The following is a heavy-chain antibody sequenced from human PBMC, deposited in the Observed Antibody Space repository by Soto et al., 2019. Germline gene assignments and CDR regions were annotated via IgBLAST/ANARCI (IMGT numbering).Heavy chain of an antibody. CDR3: ARDRGDIHR. D-gene: IGHD3-10*01. Sequence: PGGSLRLSCIAPGFTVSSSYMSWVRQAPGKGLEWVSVIYTGGTTYYVDSVKGRFTISRDNSKNTLYLQMNSLRVEDTAVYYCARDRGDIHRWGQGTLVTVSS. CDR1: GFTVSSSY. V-gene: IGHV3-66*01. J-gene: IGHJ4*02. CDR2: IYTGGTT.